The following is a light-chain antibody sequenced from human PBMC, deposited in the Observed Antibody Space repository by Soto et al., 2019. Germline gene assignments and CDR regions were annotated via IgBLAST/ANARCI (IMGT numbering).Light chain of an antibody. V-gene: IGKV1-5*01. CDR1: QSVSDW. J-gene: IGKJ1*01. Sequence: IQMTQSPSTLSASLGDRVTITCGARQSVSDWLAWYQQKPGNPPKLLIYDTSRLESGVPSRFSGSGSGTEFTLTISSLQPDDFETYYCQQYNSYPETFGQGTKVDIK. CDR2: DTS. CDR3: QQYNSYPET.